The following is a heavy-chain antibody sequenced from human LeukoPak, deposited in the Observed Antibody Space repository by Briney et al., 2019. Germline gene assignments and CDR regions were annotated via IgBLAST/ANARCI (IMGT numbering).Heavy chain of an antibody. D-gene: IGHD6-13*01. Sequence: GGSLRLSCAASGFTFSDYYMSWIRQAPGKGLEWVSYISSSGSTIYYADSVKGRFTISRDNAKNSLYLQMNSLRAEDTAVYYCARDQISPAAGTEFDYWGQGTLVTVSP. CDR3: ARDQISPAAGTEFDY. J-gene: IGHJ4*02. CDR2: ISSSGSTI. CDR1: GFTFSDYY. V-gene: IGHV3-11*01.